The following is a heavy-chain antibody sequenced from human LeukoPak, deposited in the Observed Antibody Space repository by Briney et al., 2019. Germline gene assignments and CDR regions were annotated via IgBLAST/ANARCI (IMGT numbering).Heavy chain of an antibody. CDR1: GYTFTSYD. D-gene: IGHD6-19*01. CDR3: ARGPYSSGWYSDY. CDR2: MNPNSGNT. Sequence: VSVKVSCKASGYTFTSYDINWVRQATGQGLEWMGWMNPNSGNTGYAQKFQGRVTMTRNTSISTAYMELSSLRSEDTAVYYCARGPYSSGWYSDYWGQGTLVTVSS. V-gene: IGHV1-8*01. J-gene: IGHJ4*02.